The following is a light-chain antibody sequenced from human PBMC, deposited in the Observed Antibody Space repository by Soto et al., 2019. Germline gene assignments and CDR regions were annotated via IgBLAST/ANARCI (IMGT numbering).Light chain of an antibody. Sequence: EIVMTQSPATLSVSPGERATLSCRASQSVSSNLAWFQQRPGQAPRVLIYDASNRATGIPVRFSGSGSGTDFTLTISSLEPEDFAVYYCQQRSNWPKTFGQGTKVDI. J-gene: IGKJ1*01. CDR2: DAS. CDR3: QQRSNWPKT. V-gene: IGKV3-11*01. CDR1: QSVSSN.